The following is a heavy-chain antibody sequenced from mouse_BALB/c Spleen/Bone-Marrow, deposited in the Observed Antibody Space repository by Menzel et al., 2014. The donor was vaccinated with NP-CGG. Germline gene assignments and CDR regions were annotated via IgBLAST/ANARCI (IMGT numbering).Heavy chain of an antibody. J-gene: IGHJ3*01. CDR1: GYSITSGYS. Sequence: DVKLQESGPDLVKPSQSLSLTCTVTGYSITSGYSCHWIRQFPGNKLEWMGYIHYSGTTNYNPSLKSRFSITRDTSKNPFFLQLKSVTTEDTATYYCARGYYGYDGAWFTYWGQGTLVTGSA. CDR3: ARGYYGYDGAWFTY. CDR2: IHYSGTT. V-gene: IGHV3-1*02. D-gene: IGHD2-2*01.